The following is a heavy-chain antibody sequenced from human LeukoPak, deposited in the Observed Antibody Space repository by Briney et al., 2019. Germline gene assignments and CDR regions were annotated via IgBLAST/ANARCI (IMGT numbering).Heavy chain of an antibody. CDR3: ARDDSITSEGIAVALYDY. CDR1: GYTFNGYY. V-gene: IGHV1-2*04. Sequence: ASVKVSCKASGYTFNGYYMHWVRQAPGQGLEWMGWINPNSGGTNYAQKFQGWVIMTRDTSISTAYMELSRLRSDDTAVYYCARDDSITSEGIAVALYDYWGQGTLVTVSS. J-gene: IGHJ4*02. D-gene: IGHD6-19*01. CDR2: INPNSGGT.